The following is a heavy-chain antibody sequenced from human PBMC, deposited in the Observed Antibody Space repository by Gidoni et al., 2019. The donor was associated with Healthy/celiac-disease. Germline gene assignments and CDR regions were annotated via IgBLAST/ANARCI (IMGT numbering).Heavy chain of an antibody. CDR1: VGHLSSGDYY. CDR2: IYYSGST. Sequence: QVQLQESAPGLVKPSQTLSLTSTFSVGHLSSGDYYWSWIRQPPGKGLECIGYIYYSGSTYYNPSIKSRVTISVDTSKNQFSLKLSSVTAADTAVYYCARGYYDSSPWFDPWGQGTLVTVSS. CDR3: ARGYYDSSPWFDP. J-gene: IGHJ5*02. D-gene: IGHD3-22*01. V-gene: IGHV4-30-4*01.